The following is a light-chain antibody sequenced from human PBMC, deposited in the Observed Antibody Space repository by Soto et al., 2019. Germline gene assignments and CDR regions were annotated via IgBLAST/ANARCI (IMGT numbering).Light chain of an antibody. V-gene: IGKV3D-15*01. CDR1: QSVNIN. Sequence: EIVMTQSPVTLSASPGERVTLSCRASQSVNINLAWYQQRPGQAPRVLIYGASNRASGIPDRFSGSGSGTDFTLTISSLEPDDFALYYCQQFNSYPLTFGGGTKVEIK. CDR2: GAS. J-gene: IGKJ4*01. CDR3: QQFNSYPLT.